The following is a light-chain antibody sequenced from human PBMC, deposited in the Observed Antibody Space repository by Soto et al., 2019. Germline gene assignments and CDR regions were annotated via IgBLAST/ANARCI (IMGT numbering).Light chain of an antibody. Sequence: QSALTQPASVSGSPGQSITISCTGTSSDIGTYNLVSWYQHYPGKAPKLMIYEGIKRPSGVSNRFSGSKSGNTAFLTISGLQAEDEADYYCCSYEGSGNDNYVFGSGTKLTVL. CDR3: CSYEGSGNDNYV. CDR1: SSDIGTYNL. J-gene: IGLJ1*01. CDR2: EGI. V-gene: IGLV2-23*01.